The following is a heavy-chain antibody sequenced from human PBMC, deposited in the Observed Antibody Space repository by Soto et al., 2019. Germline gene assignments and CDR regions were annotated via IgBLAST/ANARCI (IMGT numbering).Heavy chain of an antibody. J-gene: IGHJ4*02. CDR3: ARGGGGYRYYFDY. Sequence: SETLSLTCAVSGGSISSGGYCWSWIRQPPGKGLEWIGYIYHSGSTYYNPSLKSRVTISVDKSKNHFSLKLSSVTAADTAVYYCARGGGGYRYYFDYWGQGALVTVSS. D-gene: IGHD5-12*01. V-gene: IGHV4-30-2*01. CDR2: IYHSGST. CDR1: GGSISSGGYC.